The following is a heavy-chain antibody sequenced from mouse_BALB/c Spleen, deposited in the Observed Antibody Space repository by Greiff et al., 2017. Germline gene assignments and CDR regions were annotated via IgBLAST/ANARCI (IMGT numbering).Heavy chain of an antibody. V-gene: IGHV5-17*02. CDR3: ARVSFTTTFAY. Sequence: EVMLVESGGGLVQPGGSRKLSCAASGFTFSSFGMHWVRQAPEKGLEWVAYISSGSSTIYYADTVKGRFTISRDNPKNTLFLQMTSLRSEDTAMYYCARVSFTTTFAYWGQGTLVTVSA. D-gene: IGHD1-1*01. CDR1: GFTFSSFG. CDR2: ISSGSSTI. J-gene: IGHJ3*01.